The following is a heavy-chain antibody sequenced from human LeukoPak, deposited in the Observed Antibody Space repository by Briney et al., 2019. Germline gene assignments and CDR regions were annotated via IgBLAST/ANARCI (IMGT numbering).Heavy chain of an antibody. D-gene: IGHD3-9*01. CDR1: GFTFSSYG. CDR3: AKFRSPLLRYFDWLVDY. Sequence: GGSLRLSCAASGFTFSSYGMSWVRQAPGKGLEWVSAISGSDGSTYYADSVKGRFTISRDNSKNTLYLQMNSLRAEDTAVYYCAKFRSPLLRYFDWLVDYWGQGTLVTVSS. J-gene: IGHJ4*02. V-gene: IGHV3-23*01. CDR2: ISGSDGST.